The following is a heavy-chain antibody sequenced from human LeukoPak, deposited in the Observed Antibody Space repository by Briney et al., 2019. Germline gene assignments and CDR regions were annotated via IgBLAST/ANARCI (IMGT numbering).Heavy chain of an antibody. D-gene: IGHD2-15*01. CDR3: ARWNCSGGSCYPGNWFDP. CDR1: GYTFTSYG. J-gene: IGHJ5*02. V-gene: IGHV1-2*02. CDR2: INPNSGGT. Sequence: ASVKVSCKASGYTFTSYGISWVRQAPGQGLEWMGWINPNSGGTNYAQKFQGRVTMTRDTSISTAYMELSRLRSDDTAVYYCARWNCSGGSCYPGNWFDPWGQGTLVTVSS.